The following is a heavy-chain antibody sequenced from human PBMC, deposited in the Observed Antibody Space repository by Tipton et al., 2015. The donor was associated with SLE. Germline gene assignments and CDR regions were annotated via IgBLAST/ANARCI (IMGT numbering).Heavy chain of an antibody. D-gene: IGHD6-13*01. CDR1: GGSFSGYY. CDR3: ARAQRLVRWLDP. Sequence: TLSLTCAVYGGSFSGYYWSWIRQAPGKGLDWIGEINHSGSPNYNPSLKRRITISGDTSENQFSLKLSSVTAADTAVYYCARAQRLVRWLDPWGQGTLVTVSS. V-gene: IGHV4-34*01. J-gene: IGHJ5*02. CDR2: INHSGSP.